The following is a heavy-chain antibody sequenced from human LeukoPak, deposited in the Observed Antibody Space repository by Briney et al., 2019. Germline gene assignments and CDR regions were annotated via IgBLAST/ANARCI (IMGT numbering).Heavy chain of an antibody. CDR2: FNPENGNT. J-gene: IGHJ4*02. CDR1: GYSFVGYG. V-gene: IGHV1-18*01. Sequence: GASVKVSCKASGYSFVGYGITWVRQAPGQGLEWMGWFNPENGNTNYAQKFQGRVTMTTDTSTSTAYMELRSLRSDDTAVYYCARHFNAGSYDWWGQGTLVTVSA. D-gene: IGHD1-26*01. CDR3: ARHFNAGSYDW.